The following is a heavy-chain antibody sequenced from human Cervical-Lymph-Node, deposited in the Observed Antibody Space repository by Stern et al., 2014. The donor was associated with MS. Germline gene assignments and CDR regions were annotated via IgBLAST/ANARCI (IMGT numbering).Heavy chain of an antibody. V-gene: IGHV4-30-2*01. CDR1: GGSVGSGGYS. CDR3: ARGHCSGGTCYFDS. D-gene: IGHD2-15*01. CDR2: NYLTGPA. J-gene: IGHJ4*01. Sequence: QLQLQESDSRLVQPSQTLSLTCAVSGGSVGSGGYSWNWIPQPAGEGLEWIGNNYLTGPAYNTPSFQCRVTISVDRSKSQFYRNRSSLTAADTAVYYCARGHCSGGTCYFDSWGQGTLVTVSS.